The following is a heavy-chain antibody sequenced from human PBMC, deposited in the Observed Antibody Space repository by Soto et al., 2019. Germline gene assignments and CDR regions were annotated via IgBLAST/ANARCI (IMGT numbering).Heavy chain of an antibody. Sequence: EVQLVESWGGLVQPGGSLKLSCAASGFTFSGSAMHWVRQASGKGLEWVGRIRSKANSYATAYDASVKGRFTISRDDSKNTEYLQMNSRKTEDTAVYYCTRRVGSGWYSADYWGQGTLVTVSS. CDR2: IRSKANSYAT. CDR1: GFTFSGSA. CDR3: TRRVGSGWYSADY. V-gene: IGHV3-73*01. D-gene: IGHD6-19*01. J-gene: IGHJ4*02.